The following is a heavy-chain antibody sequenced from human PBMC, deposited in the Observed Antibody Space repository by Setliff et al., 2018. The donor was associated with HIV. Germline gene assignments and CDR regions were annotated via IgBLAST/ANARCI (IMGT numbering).Heavy chain of an antibody. Sequence: GESLKISCRTSGYNFATYYIAWVRQMPGKGPEWMGSVNPGDSSTKYNPSLQGQVTMSADKLINTAYLQWSSLKASDTAMYYCARERSALLLKNWFDPWGQGTLVTVSS. CDR2: VNPGDSST. CDR1: GYNFATYY. V-gene: IGHV5-51*01. D-gene: IGHD2-21*02. J-gene: IGHJ5*02. CDR3: ARERSALLLKNWFDP.